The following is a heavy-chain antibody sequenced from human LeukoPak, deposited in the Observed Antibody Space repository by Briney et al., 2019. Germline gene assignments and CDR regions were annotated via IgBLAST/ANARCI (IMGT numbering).Heavy chain of an antibody. D-gene: IGHD3-10*01. J-gene: IGHJ6*02. CDR2: ISAYNGNT. CDR1: GYTFTSYG. CDR3: ARPMVPSPIGYYYYGMDV. Sequence: GASVKVSCKASGYTFTSYGISWVRQAPGQGLEWMGWISAYNGNTNYAQKLQGRATMTTDTSTSTTYMELRSLRSDDTAVYYCARPMVPSPIGYYYYGMDVWGQGTTVTVSS. V-gene: IGHV1-18*01.